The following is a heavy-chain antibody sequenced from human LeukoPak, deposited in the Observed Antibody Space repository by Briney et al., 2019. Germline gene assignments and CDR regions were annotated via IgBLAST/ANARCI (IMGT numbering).Heavy chain of an antibody. CDR2: IYYSGST. D-gene: IGHD3-22*01. CDR1: GGSVSSGNYY. CDR3: ARDPPLDYDSSGYFDY. V-gene: IGHV4-61*01. J-gene: IGHJ4*02. Sequence: SETLSLTCTVSGGSVSSGNYYWSWIRQPPGKGLEWIGYIYYSGSTNYNPSLKSRVTMSVDTSKNQFSLKLSSVTAADTAVYYCARDPPLDYDSSGYFDYWGQGTLVTVSS.